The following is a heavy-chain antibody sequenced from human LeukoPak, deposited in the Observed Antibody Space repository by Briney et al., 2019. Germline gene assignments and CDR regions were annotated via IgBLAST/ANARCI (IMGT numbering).Heavy chain of an antibody. CDR2: IFYTGRA. D-gene: IGHD2-15*01. CDR1: GGSTSGHF. CDR3: ARLGGSYSNSFDL. J-gene: IGHJ3*01. Sequence: PSENLSLTCTVSGGSTSGHFWTWIRQPPGKGPECIAYIFYTGRAYYNPSLESRVTISVDTSKNQVSLNLRSVTAADTAVYHCARLGGSYSNSFDLWGQGTMVTVS. V-gene: IGHV4-59*11.